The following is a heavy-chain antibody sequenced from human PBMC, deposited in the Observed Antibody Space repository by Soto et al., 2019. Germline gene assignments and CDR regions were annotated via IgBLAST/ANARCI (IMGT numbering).Heavy chain of an antibody. J-gene: IGHJ4*02. CDR2: IYWDDDK. Sequence: QITLKESGPTLVKPTQTLTLTCTFSGFSLSTSGVGVGWIRQPPGKALEWLALIYWDDDKRYSSSLKSRLTITKDTSKNQVVLTMTNMDPVDTATYYCAHRPRGAAASIYFDYWGQGTLVTVSS. CDR1: GFSLSTSGVG. V-gene: IGHV2-5*02. D-gene: IGHD6-13*01. CDR3: AHRPRGAAASIYFDY.